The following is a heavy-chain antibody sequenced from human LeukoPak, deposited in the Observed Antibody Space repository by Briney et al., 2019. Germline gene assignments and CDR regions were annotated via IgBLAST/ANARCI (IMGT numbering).Heavy chain of an antibody. Sequence: GGSLRLSCTVSGFTVNSNDMNWVRQAPGKGLEWVSLIYISGVTKYADSVQGRFTISRDNSKNTLNLQMNSLRAEDTAVYYCAQRSPSYWGQGTLVTVSS. CDR3: AQRSPSY. V-gene: IGHV3-66*01. J-gene: IGHJ4*02. CDR1: GFTVNSND. CDR2: IYISGVT. D-gene: IGHD3-10*01.